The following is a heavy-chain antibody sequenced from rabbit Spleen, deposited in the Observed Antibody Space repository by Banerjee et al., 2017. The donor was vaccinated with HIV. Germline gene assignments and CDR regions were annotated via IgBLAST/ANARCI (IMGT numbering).Heavy chain of an antibody. V-gene: IGHV1S40*01. CDR3: ARDSGGAYVDYFNL. D-gene: IGHD6-1*01. CDR1: GFTISSSYW. Sequence: QSLEESGGDLVKPGASLTLTCTASGFTISSSYWICWVRQAPGKGLEWIACIYTGSSGRTYYASWAKGRFTISKTSSTTVTLQMISLTAADTASYLCARDSGGAYVDYFNLWGPGTLVTVS. CDR2: IYTGSSGRT. J-gene: IGHJ4*01.